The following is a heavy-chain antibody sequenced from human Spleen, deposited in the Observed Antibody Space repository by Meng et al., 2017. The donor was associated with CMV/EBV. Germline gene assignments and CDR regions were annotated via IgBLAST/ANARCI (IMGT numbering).Heavy chain of an antibody. CDR3: ARSFILSGKVVPAANWFDP. Sequence: SFSGYYWSWTRQPPGKGLEWIGEINHSGSTNYNPSLKSRVTISVDTSKNQFSLKLSSVTAADTAVYYCARSFILSGKVVPAANWFDPWGQGTLVTVSS. V-gene: IGHV4-34*01. CDR1: SFSGYY. J-gene: IGHJ5*02. CDR2: INHSGST. D-gene: IGHD2-2*01.